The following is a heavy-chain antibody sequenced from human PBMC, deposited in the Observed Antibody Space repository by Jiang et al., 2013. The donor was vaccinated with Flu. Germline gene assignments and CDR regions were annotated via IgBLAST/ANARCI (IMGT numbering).Heavy chain of an antibody. Sequence: SGYYWGWIRQPPGRGWSGFGSIFHSGTTYYNPSLKSRVTISVDTSKNQFSLQLSSLTAADTAVYYCAREAVGGTPAWFNPWGQGTLVTVSS. D-gene: IGHD6-19*01. CDR3: AREAVGGTPAWFNP. V-gene: IGHV4-38-2*02. CDR2: IFHSGTT. J-gene: IGHJ5*02. CDR1: SGYY.